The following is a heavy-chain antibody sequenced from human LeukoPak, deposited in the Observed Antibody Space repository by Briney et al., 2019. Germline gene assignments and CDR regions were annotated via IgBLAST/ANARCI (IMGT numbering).Heavy chain of an antibody. V-gene: IGHV3-23*01. CDR2: ISGSGGTT. CDR3: AKAGSGPWWGRPDAFDI. J-gene: IGHJ3*02. Sequence: GGSLRLSCAASGFTFSSYAMSWVRQAPGKGLEWISAISGSGGTTYYADSVKGRFTISRDNSKNTLYLQMNSLRAEDTAVYYCAKAGSGPWWGRPDAFDIWGQGTMVTVPS. CDR1: GFTFSSYA. D-gene: IGHD3-16*01.